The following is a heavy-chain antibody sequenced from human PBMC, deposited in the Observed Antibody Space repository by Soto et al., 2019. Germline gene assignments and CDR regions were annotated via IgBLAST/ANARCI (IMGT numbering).Heavy chain of an antibody. CDR1: EDTFSTYL. V-gene: IGHV1-3*01. D-gene: IGHD1-1*01. CDR2: HNGYNGQT. Sequence: ASVKVSCKASEDTFSTYLVHWVRQVHGQGLEWMGWHNGYNGQTEYSQKFQGRVTITRDTSAKTAYLELRSLTSEDTAVYYCAGPHDRAGLGTWGQGTLVTVSS. CDR3: AGPHDRAGLGT. J-gene: IGHJ5*02.